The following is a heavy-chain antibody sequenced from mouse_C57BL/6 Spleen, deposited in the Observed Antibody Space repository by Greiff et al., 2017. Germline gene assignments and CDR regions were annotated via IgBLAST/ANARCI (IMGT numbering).Heavy chain of an antibody. CDR1: GYTFTSYW. D-gene: IGHD6-1*01. CDR3: ARGDSLWAMDY. Sequence: QVQLQQPGAELVRPGSSVKLSCKASGYTFTSYWMHWVKQRPIQGLEWIGNIDPSDSETHYNQKFKDKATLTVDKSSSTAYMQLSSLTSEDSAVYYCARGDSLWAMDYWGQGTSVTVSS. V-gene: IGHV1-52*01. J-gene: IGHJ4*01. CDR2: IDPSDSET.